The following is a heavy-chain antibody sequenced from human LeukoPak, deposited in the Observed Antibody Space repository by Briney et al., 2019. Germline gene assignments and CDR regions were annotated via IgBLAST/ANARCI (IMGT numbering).Heavy chain of an antibody. Sequence: GGSLRLSCAASGFTFSSYSMNWVRQAPGKGLEWVSSISSSSSYIYYADSVKGRFTISRNNAKNSLYLQMNSLRAEDTAVYYCARNASGSYDSDAFDIWGQGTMVTVSS. CDR3: ARNASGSYDSDAFDI. V-gene: IGHV3-21*01. CDR1: GFTFSSYS. J-gene: IGHJ3*02. D-gene: IGHD3-10*01. CDR2: ISSSSSYI.